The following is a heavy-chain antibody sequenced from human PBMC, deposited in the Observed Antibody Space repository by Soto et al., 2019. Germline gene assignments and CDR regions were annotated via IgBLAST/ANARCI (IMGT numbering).Heavy chain of an antibody. CDR1: GFTFSSYG. V-gene: IGHV3-30*18. CDR2: ISYDGSNK. J-gene: IGHJ4*02. CDR3: AKDLGGGNSAHGHFDY. D-gene: IGHD2-21*02. Sequence: QVQLVESGGGVVQPGRSLRLSCAASGFTFSSYGMHWVRQAPGKGLEWVAVISYDGSNKYYADSVKGRFTISRDNXKSXRYLQMNSLRAEDTAVYYCAKDLGGGNSAHGHFDYWGQGTLVTVSS.